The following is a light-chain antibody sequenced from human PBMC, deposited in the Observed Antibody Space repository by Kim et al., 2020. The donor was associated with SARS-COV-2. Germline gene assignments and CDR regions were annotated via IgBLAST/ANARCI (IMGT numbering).Light chain of an antibody. Sequence: SSELTQDPALSVALGQTVRITCQGDRLRQYYATWYQQKPGQAPVLVIYGKNNRPSGIPDRFSGSTSGNTASLTITGAQAEEEADYYCKSRDSSGKVVFGGGTKLTVL. J-gene: IGLJ2*01. CDR3: KSRDSSGKVV. CDR2: GKN. CDR1: RLRQYY. V-gene: IGLV3-19*01.